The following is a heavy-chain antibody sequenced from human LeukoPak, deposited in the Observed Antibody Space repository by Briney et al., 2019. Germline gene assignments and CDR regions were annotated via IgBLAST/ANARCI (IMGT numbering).Heavy chain of an antibody. CDR2: TYPGGSDT. J-gene: IGHJ4*02. CDR1: VYSFIDYY. D-gene: IGHD6-19*01. CDR3: ARQYSSGWYRHFYY. Sequence: GESLKFSARSSVYSFIDYYIGWVRPMPGKGLEWMGVTYPGGSDTRYSPSFQGQVVLSADKSTTTVYLQWSGLKASDTAMYYCARQYSSGWYRHFYYWGQGTLVTVS. V-gene: IGHV5-51*01.